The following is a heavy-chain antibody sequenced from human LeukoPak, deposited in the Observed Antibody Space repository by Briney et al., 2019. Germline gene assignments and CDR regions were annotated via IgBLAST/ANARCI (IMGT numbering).Heavy chain of an antibody. CDR2: ISGSVSNT. J-gene: IGHJ5*02. Sequence: GGSLRLSCAASGFTFSSYAMSWVRQAPGKGLEWVSAISGSVSNTYYADSVKGRFTISRDNSKNTLYLQMNSLRVDDTAVYYCAEVSYDDYTWGQGTLVTVSS. CDR3: AEVSYDDYT. D-gene: IGHD4-17*01. V-gene: IGHV3-23*01. CDR1: GFTFSSYA.